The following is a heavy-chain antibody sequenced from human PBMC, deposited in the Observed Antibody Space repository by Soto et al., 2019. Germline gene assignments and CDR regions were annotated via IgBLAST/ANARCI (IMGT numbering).Heavy chain of an antibody. Sequence: GASVKVSCKVSGYTLTELSMHWVRQAPGKGLEWMGGFDPEDGETIYAQKFQGRVTMTEDTSTDTAYMELSSLRSEDTAMYYCATDYWGGYCSSTSCLLWGQGTLVTVSS. CDR3: ATDYWGGYCSSTSCLL. CDR2: FDPEDGET. J-gene: IGHJ4*02. D-gene: IGHD2-2*01. V-gene: IGHV1-24*01. CDR1: GYTLTELS.